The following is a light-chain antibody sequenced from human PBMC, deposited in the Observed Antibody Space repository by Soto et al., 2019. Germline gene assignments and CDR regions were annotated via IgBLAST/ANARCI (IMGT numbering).Light chain of an antibody. J-gene: IGKJ2*01. Sequence: MVLTQSPGNLSLSPGERATLSCRASQSVNSRYLAWYQQKPGQAPRLVIYGAFTRATGIPDRFIGSGSGTDFSLTISRLEPEDFAVYYCQQHYTAPYTFGQGTKVEIK. V-gene: IGKV3-20*01. CDR2: GAF. CDR1: QSVNSRY. CDR3: QQHYTAPYT.